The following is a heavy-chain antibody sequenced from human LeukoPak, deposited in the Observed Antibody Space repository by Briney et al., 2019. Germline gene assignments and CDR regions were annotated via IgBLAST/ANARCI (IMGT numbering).Heavy chain of an antibody. J-gene: IGHJ4*02. Sequence: PGGSLRLSCAASGFTFSSYAMSWVRQPPGKGLEWIGEINHSGSTNYNPSLKSRVTISVDTSKNQFSLKLSSVTAADTAVYYCARPVSGSSGWYYNYWGQGTLVTVSS. CDR1: GFTFSSYA. CDR2: INHSGST. CDR3: ARPVSGSSGWYYNY. V-gene: IGHV4-34*01. D-gene: IGHD6-19*01.